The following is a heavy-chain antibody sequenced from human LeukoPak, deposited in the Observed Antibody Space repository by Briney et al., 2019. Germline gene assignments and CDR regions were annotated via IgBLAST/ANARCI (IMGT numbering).Heavy chain of an antibody. J-gene: IGHJ6*04. CDR3: ARDREVVIAKAQMDV. CDR1: GFTVSANH. V-gene: IGHV3-53*01. D-gene: IGHD2-21*01. Sequence: SGGSLRLSCAVSGFTVSANHMSWVRQAPGKGLEWVSVIYIDTNTYYADSVKGRFTISRDNSKNTLFLQMNSLRAEDTAVYYCARDREVVIAKAQMDVWGKGTTVTVFS. CDR2: IYIDTNT.